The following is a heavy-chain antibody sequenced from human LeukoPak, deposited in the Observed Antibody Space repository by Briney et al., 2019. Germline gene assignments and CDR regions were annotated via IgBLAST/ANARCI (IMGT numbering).Heavy chain of an antibody. V-gene: IGHV1-2*02. Sequence: GASVKVSCKASGYTFTGYYMHWVRQAPGQGLEWMGWINPNSGGTNYAQKFQGRVTMARDTSISTAYMELSRLRSDDTAVYYRARVPEGSHTAAGWFDYWGQGTLVTVSS. CDR3: ARVPEGSHTAAGWFDY. CDR2: INPNSGGT. CDR1: GYTFTGYY. D-gene: IGHD6-13*01. J-gene: IGHJ4*02.